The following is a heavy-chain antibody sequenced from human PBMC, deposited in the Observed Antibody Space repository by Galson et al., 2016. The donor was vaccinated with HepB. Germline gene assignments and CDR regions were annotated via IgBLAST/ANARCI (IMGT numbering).Heavy chain of an antibody. D-gene: IGHD3-16*01. J-gene: IGHJ4*02. Sequence: SLRLSCAASGFTFSDVWMNWVRQAPGKGLEWVGLIKRKDDGGTKDYAAPVKGRFSISRDDSKNVLYLQMDSLRTGDTAVYFCVTEFYGWGGYDMYSWGQGTLVSVSS. V-gene: IGHV3-15*07. CDR2: IKRKDDGGTK. CDR1: GFTFSDVW. CDR3: VTEFYGWGGYDMYS.